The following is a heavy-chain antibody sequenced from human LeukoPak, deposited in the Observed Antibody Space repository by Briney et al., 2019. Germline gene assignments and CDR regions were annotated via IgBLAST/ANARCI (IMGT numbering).Heavy chain of an antibody. Sequence: PGGSLRLSCAASGFTFSSYSMNWVRQAPGKELEWLSYLSSSSSNIYYADSVKGRFTISRDNAKNSLYLQMNSLRSEDTALYYCARDRGGIGYYMDVWGKGTTVTVSS. CDR3: ARDRGGIGYYMDV. J-gene: IGHJ6*03. CDR2: LSSSSSNI. CDR1: GFTFSSYS. V-gene: IGHV3-48*01. D-gene: IGHD3-16*02.